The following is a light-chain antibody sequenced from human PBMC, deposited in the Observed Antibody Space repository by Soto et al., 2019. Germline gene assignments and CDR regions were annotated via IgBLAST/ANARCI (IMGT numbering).Light chain of an antibody. Sequence: QSVLTQPASVSGSPGQSITISCTGTSSDVGGYNYVSWYQQHPGKAPKLMIYEVSNRPSGVSNRFSGSKSGNTASLTISGLPAEDEADYHCSSYTSSSTYVFGTGSKVTIL. V-gene: IGLV2-14*01. CDR2: EVS. J-gene: IGLJ1*01. CDR1: SSDVGGYNY. CDR3: SSYTSSSTYV.